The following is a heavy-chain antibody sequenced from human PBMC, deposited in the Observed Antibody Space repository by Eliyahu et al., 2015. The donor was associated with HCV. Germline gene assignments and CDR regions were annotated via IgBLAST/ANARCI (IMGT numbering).Heavy chain of an antibody. J-gene: IGHJ4*02. V-gene: IGHV3-23*01. CDR1: GFTXSSXA. CDR3: AKVPWDVEVATTYRFDY. D-gene: IGHD5-24*01. CDR2: ISXSGGXT. Sequence: EVQLLESGGGLVQPGGSLRLSCAASGFTXSSXAMSWVRXAXGXGLEWVAIISXSGGXTYYADSVKGRFTISRDRSKNTLYLQMNSLRAEDTAIYYCAKVPWDVEVATTYRFDYWGQGTLVTVSS.